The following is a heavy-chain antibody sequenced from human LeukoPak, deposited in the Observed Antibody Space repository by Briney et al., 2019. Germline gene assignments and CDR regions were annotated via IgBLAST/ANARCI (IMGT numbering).Heavy chain of an antibody. V-gene: IGHV3-66*01. J-gene: IGHJ4*02. D-gene: IGHD1-26*01. Sequence: PSETLTLTCTVSGFSISSNYMSWVRQPQGKGLEWDSVIYSGGSTYYADSVKGRFTISRDTSKNTLYLQMNSLRAADTAVYFCARGRIVEASLEGYFDFWGQGTLVTVSS. CDR3: ARGRIVEASLEGYFDF. CDR1: GFSISSNY. CDR2: IYSGGST.